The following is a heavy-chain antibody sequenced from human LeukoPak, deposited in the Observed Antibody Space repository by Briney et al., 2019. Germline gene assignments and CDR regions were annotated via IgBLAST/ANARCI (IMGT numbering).Heavy chain of an antibody. J-gene: IGHJ4*02. V-gene: IGHV3-11*01. Sequence: PGGSLRLSCAASGFTFSDYYMSWIRQAPGKGLEWVSYISSSGSTIYYADSVKGRFTTSRDNAKNSLYLQMDSLRAEDTAVYYCARDRRDGYNRFDYWGQGTLVTVSS. CDR3: ARDRRDGYNRFDY. D-gene: IGHD5-24*01. CDR1: GFTFSDYY. CDR2: ISSSGSTI.